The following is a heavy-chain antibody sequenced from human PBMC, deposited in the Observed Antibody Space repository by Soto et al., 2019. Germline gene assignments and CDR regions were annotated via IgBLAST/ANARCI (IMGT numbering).Heavy chain of an antibody. V-gene: IGHV4-59*01. CDR3: GRGYGSGSYYKY. CDR2: IYYSGST. CDR1: GGSISSYY. Sequence: SETLSLTCTVSGGSISSYYWSWIRQPPGKGLEWIGYIYYSGSTNYNPSLKSRVTISVDTSKTQFSLKLNSVTAADTAVYYCGRGYGSGSYYKYWGQGTLVTVSS. J-gene: IGHJ4*02. D-gene: IGHD3-10*01.